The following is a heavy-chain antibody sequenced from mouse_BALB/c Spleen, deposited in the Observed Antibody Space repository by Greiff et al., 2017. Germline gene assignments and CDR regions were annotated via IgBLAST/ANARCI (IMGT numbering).Heavy chain of an antibody. D-gene: IGHD4-1*01. CDR2: IYPSDSYT. J-gene: IGHJ1*01. CDR3: TRPTGTRNWYCDV. Sequence: QVQLQQPGAELVRPGASVKLSCKASGYTFTSYWINWVKQRPGQGLEWIGNIYPSDSYTNYNQKFKDKATLTVDKSSSTAYMQLSSPTSEDSAVYDCTRPTGTRNWYCDVWGAGTTVTVSS. V-gene: IGHV1-69*02. CDR1: GYTFTSYW.